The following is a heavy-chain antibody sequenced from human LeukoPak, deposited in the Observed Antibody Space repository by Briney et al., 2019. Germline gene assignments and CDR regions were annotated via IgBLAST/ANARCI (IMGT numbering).Heavy chain of an antibody. CDR2: ISYDGSNK. J-gene: IGHJ3*02. Sequence: GRSLRLSCAASGFTFSSYAMHWVRQAPGKGLEWVAVISYDGSNKYYADSVKGRFTISRDNSKNTLYLQMNSLRAEDTAVYYCAGELGSGSYRARSSDAFDIWGQGTMVTVSS. CDR1: GFTFSSYA. CDR3: AGELGSGSYRARSSDAFDI. D-gene: IGHD3-10*01. V-gene: IGHV3-30*04.